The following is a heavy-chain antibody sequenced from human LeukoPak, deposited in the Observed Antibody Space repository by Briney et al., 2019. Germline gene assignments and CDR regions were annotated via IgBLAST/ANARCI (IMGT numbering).Heavy chain of an antibody. D-gene: IGHD3-22*01. V-gene: IGHV1-2*04. CDR2: INPNSGGT. CDR1: GYTFTGYY. J-gene: IGHJ6*02. Sequence: ASVKVSCKASGYTFTGYYMHWVRQAPGQGLEWMGWINPNSGGTNYAQKFQGWVTMTRDTSISTAYMELSRLRSDDTAVYYCARGPPGHYDSSGYYYAPYYYYGMDVWGQGTTVTVSS. CDR3: ARGPPGHYDSSGYYYAPYYYYGMDV.